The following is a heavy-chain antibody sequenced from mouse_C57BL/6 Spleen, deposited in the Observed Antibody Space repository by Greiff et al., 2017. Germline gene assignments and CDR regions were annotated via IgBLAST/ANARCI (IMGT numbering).Heavy chain of an antibody. J-gene: IGHJ2*01. Sequence: QVQLQQPGAELVKPGASVKLSCKASGYTFTSYWMHWVKQRPGQGLEWIGYINPSSGYPKYNQKFKDKATLTADKSSSTAYMQLSSLTCVDSAVYDCAGWGANSSGYDYWGQGTTLTVAS. CDR1: GYTFTSYW. D-gene: IGHD3-2*02. CDR3: AGWGANSSGYDY. V-gene: IGHV1-7*01. CDR2: INPSSGYP.